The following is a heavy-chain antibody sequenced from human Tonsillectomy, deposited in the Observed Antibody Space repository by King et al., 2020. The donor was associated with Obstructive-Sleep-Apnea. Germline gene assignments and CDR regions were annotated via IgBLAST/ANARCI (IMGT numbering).Heavy chain of an antibody. CDR3: ARTSPIQLWLFDY. CDR2: IYSSGST. CDR1: GGSISSYY. D-gene: IGHD5-18*01. Sequence: LQLQESGPGLVKPSETLSLTCTVSGGSISSYYWSWFRQPPGKGLEWIGYIYSSGSTNYNPSLKSRVTISVDTSKNQFSLKLSSVTAADTALYYCARTSPIQLWLFDYWGQGTLVTVSS. J-gene: IGHJ4*02. V-gene: IGHV4-59*01.